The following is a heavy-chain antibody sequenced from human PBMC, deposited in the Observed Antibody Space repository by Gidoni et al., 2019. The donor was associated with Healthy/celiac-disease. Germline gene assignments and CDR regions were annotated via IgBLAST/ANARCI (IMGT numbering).Heavy chain of an antibody. CDR3: ARDLGDSSGYYPDAFDI. D-gene: IGHD3-22*01. Sequence: QVQLQESGPGLVKPSQTLSLTCTVSGGSISSGEYYWSWIRQPPGKGLEWIGYIYYSGSTYYNPSLKSRVTISVDTSKNQFSLKLSSVTAADTAVYYCARDLGDSSGYYPDAFDIWGQGTMVTVSS. J-gene: IGHJ3*02. V-gene: IGHV4-30-4*01. CDR1: GGSISSGEYY. CDR2: IYYSGST.